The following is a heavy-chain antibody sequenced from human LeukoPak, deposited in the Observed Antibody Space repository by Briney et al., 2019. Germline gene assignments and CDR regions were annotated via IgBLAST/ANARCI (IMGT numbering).Heavy chain of an antibody. CDR3: ARKQLDGSAFDI. D-gene: IGHD1-26*01. Sequence: GSLRLSCAASGFTFSSYCMHWVRQAPGKGLEWVAVIWYDGSNKYYADSVKGRFTISRDNSKNTLYLQMNSLRAEDTAVYYCARKQLDGSAFDIWGQGTMVTVSS. J-gene: IGHJ3*02. CDR2: IWYDGSNK. V-gene: IGHV3-33*01. CDR1: GFTFSSYC.